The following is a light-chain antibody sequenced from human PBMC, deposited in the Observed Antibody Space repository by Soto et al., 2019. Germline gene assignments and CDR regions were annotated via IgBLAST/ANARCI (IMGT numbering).Light chain of an antibody. Sequence: DLQMTQSPSPVSASVGDRVTITCRASQGISSRLAWYQQKPGKAPELLIYAASSLQIGVPSRFSGSGSGTDFTLTFGSVQPEDFATYYCQQANSFPFTFGQGTNLMLK. CDR2: AAS. V-gene: IGKV1-12*01. J-gene: IGKJ2*01. CDR1: QGISSR. CDR3: QQANSFPFT.